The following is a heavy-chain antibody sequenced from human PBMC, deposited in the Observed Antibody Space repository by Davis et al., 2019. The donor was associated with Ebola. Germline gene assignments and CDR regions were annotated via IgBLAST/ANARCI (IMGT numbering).Heavy chain of an antibody. CDR1: GYSFTSYW. CDR2: IYPGDSEI. J-gene: IGHJ4*02. CDR3: VRLRSITRLTSFYY. D-gene: IGHD3-10*01. V-gene: IGHV5-51*01. Sequence: GESLKISCKGSGYSFTSYWIAWVRQLPGKGLECMGIIYPGDSEIRYSPSFQGQLTISADKSITTAYLQWSSLKASDTAMYYCVRLRSITRLTSFYYWGQGTLVTVSS.